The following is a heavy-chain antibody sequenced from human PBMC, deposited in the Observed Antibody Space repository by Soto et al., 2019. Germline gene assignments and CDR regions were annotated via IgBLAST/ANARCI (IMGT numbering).Heavy chain of an antibody. D-gene: IGHD3-10*01. CDR2: TYYRSKWSN. J-gene: IGHJ4*02. Sequence: QVQLQQSGPGLVKPSQTLSLTCAISGDSVSRNSVTWNWIRQSPSRGLEWLGRTYYRSKWSNDYEESVKSSITINADTAKNQFSLQLNSVTPEDTAVYYCAGGHPTSGTMHYWGQGTLVTVSS. CDR3: AGGHPTSGTMHY. CDR1: GDSVSRNSVT. V-gene: IGHV6-1*01.